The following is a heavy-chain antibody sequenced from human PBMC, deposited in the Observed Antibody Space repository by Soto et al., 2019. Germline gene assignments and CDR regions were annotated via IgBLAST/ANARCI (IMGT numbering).Heavy chain of an antibody. D-gene: IGHD2-8*01. J-gene: IGHJ3*01. CDR1: GGTFSNYA. CDR2: IIPIFRST. Sequence: SVKVSCKASGGTFSNYAISWVRQAPGQGLEWMERIIPIFRSTKYAQKFQDRVSITADESTRTSYMELSSLRSDDTAVYYCAILGFGNNGACYLNDDFDFWG. CDR3: AILGFGNNGACYLNDDFDF. V-gene: IGHV1-69*13.